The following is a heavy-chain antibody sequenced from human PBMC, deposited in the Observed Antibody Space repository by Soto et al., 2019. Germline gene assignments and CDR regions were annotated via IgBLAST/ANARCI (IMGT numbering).Heavy chain of an antibody. V-gene: IGHV3-53*01. CDR2: IYSGGNT. CDR3: ATYLWGGYRYTFDF. J-gene: IGHJ4*02. Sequence: GSLRLSCAASGFTVSSNYMSWVRQAPGKGLEWVSVIYSGGNTYYADSVKGRSTISRDSSKNTVYLQMNSLRAEDTAVYYCATYLWGGYRYTFDFWGQGTLVTVSS. D-gene: IGHD3-16*02. CDR1: GFTVSSNY.